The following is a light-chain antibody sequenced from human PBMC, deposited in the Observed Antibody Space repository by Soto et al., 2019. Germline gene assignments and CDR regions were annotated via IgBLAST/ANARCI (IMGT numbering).Light chain of an antibody. CDR1: QSIRNS. Sequence: EVGVTQSPATLSVSPGERATLSCRASQSIRNSLAWYQQKPGQAPRLLLYGASTRATGIPARFSGGGSGTEFTLTISSLQSEDFAVYYCQQYNNWPPYTFGQGTKVDI. CDR3: QQYNNWPPYT. V-gene: IGKV3-15*01. CDR2: GAS. J-gene: IGKJ2*01.